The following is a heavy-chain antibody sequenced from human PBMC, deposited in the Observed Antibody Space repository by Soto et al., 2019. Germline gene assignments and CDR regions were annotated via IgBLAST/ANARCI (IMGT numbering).Heavy chain of an antibody. CDR2: IYSGGST. CDR3: ARGHNYDILGDP. D-gene: IGHD3-9*01. Sequence: GGSLRLSCAASGFTVSSNYMSWVRQAPGKGLEWVSVIYSGGSTYYADSVKGRFTISRDNSKNTLYLQMNSLRAEDTAVYYCARGHNYDILGDPWGQGTLVTVSS. V-gene: IGHV3-66*01. CDR1: GFTVSSNY. J-gene: IGHJ5*02.